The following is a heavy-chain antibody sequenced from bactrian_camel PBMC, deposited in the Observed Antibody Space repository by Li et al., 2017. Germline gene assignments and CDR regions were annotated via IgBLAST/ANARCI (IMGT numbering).Heavy chain of an antibody. Sequence: HVQLVESGGGSVQAGGSLRLSCVVSGNTISTNSMGWFRQALGKEREAVATVDSDGTTKYHASVKGRFTISKDHANNVLHLRMNSLNPEDSGVYYCAADLMRDIAGVGSADWYMYWGQGTQVTVS. CDR2: VDSDGTT. V-gene: IGHV3S53*01. D-gene: IGHD6*01. CDR1: GNTISTNS. CDR3: AADLMRDIAGVGSADWYMY. J-gene: IGHJ4*01.